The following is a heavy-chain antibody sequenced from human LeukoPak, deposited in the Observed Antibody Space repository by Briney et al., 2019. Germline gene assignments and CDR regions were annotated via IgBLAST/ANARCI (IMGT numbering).Heavy chain of an antibody. CDR3: ARGPGSSGSAYVGDY. Sequence: PGESPRLSCVASGFTFSNHWMHWVRQVPGKGLVWVSRIDGGGSSTSYADSAKGRFSISRDNGENTLYLQMNSLRVEDTAVYYCARGPGSSGSAYVGDYWGHGTLVTVSS. CDR2: IDGGGSST. J-gene: IGHJ4*01. V-gene: IGHV3-74*01. CDR1: GFTFSNHW. D-gene: IGHD3-22*01.